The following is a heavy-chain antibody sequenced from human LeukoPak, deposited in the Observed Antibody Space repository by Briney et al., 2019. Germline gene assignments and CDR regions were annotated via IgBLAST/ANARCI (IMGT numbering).Heavy chain of an antibody. CDR1: GFTFSSYA. CDR2: ISYDGSNK. D-gene: IGHD3-10*01. J-gene: IGHJ4*02. CDR3: ARGRSGSGYYFDY. Sequence: GRSLRLSCAASGFTFSSYAMHWVRQAPGKGLEWVAVISYDGSNKYYADSVKGQFTISRDNSKNTLYLQMNSLRAEDTAVYYCARGRSGSGYYFDYWGQGTLVTVSS. V-gene: IGHV3-30-3*01.